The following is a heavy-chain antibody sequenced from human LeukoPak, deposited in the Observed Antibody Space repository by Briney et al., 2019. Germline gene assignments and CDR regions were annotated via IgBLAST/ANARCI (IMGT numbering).Heavy chain of an antibody. D-gene: IGHD6-13*01. V-gene: IGHV1-8*01. Sequence: ASVKVSCKASGYTFTSYDINWVRQATGQGLEWMGWMNPNSGNTGYAQKFQGRVTMTRNTSTSTAYMELSSLRSEDTAVYYCARGLGLSSSGYNDEYFQHWGQGTLVSVSS. CDR3: ARGLGLSSSGYNDEYFQH. J-gene: IGHJ1*01. CDR2: MNPNSGNT. CDR1: GYTFTSYD.